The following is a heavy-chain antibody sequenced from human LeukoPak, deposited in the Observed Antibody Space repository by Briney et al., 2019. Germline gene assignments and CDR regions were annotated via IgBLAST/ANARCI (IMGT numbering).Heavy chain of an antibody. CDR3: ARGGPMYSSSWYY. D-gene: IGHD6-13*01. V-gene: IGHV1-46*01. J-gene: IGHJ4*02. Sequence: ASVKVSCKASGYTFTSYYMHWVRQAPGQGLGWMGIINPSGDSTSSAQKFQGRVTTTRDTSTSTVYMELSSLRSDDTAVYYCARGGPMYSSSWYYWGQGTLVTVSS. CDR2: INPSGDST. CDR1: GYTFTSYY.